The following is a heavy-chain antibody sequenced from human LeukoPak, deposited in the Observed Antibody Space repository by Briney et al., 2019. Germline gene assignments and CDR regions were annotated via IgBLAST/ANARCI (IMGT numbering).Heavy chain of an antibody. CDR2: ISSRGSPI. CDR3: ARDRSCSSTSCSHPGDFDY. J-gene: IGHJ4*02. V-gene: IGHV3-48*03. CDR1: GFTFSNYE. D-gene: IGHD2-2*01. Sequence: GRSLRLSCAASGFTFSNYEMNWVRRAPGKGLEWVSYISSRGSPIYYADSVKVRFTISRDNAKNSLYLQMNSLRAEDTAVYYCARDRSCSSTSCSHPGDFDYWGQGTLVTVSS.